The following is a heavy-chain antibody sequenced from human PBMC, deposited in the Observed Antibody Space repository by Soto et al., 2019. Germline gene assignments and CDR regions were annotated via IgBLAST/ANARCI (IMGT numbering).Heavy chain of an antibody. CDR1: GASISGGAYY. CDR2: IYYSGNT. D-gene: IGHD3-9*01. CDR3: ARSPTNYDILTGYYTSAFDI. Sequence: SATLSLTCTVSGASISGGAYYWSWIRQRPGKGLEWIGFIYYSGNTNYNPSLKSRVTLSVDTSTNHFSLKLSSVTAADAALYYCARSPTNYDILTGYYTSAFDIWGHGTMVTVSS. J-gene: IGHJ3*02. V-gene: IGHV4-31*03.